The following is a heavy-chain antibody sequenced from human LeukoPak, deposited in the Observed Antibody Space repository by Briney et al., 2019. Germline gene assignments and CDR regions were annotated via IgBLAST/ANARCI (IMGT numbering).Heavy chain of an antibody. CDR3: AREAGVRYPVVVVAATPYYFDY. J-gene: IGHJ4*02. Sequence: PGGSLKLSCPASGFTFSSYEMNWVRQAPGKGLEWVSYISSSGSTIYYADSVKGRFTISRDNAKNPLYLQMNSLRAEDTAVYYCAREAGVRYPVVVVAATPYYFDYWGQGTLVTVSS. D-gene: IGHD2-15*01. CDR2: ISSSGSTI. CDR1: GFTFSSYE. V-gene: IGHV3-48*03.